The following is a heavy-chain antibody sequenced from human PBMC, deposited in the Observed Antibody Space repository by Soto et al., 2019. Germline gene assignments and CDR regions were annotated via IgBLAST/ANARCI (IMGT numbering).Heavy chain of an antibody. CDR3: ARGLYSSPAYCFDS. CDR2: INPKSGGT. Sequence: QVQLVQSGAEVRKPGASVKLSCNVTGYTFSGHYLHWVRQAPGQGLEWMGWINPKSGGTNYAQKFQDRVTMTADTSVSAASMELTSLRYDDTAVFYCARGLYSSPAYCFDSWGQGTLVTVSS. J-gene: IGHJ4*02. CDR1: GYTFSGHY. D-gene: IGHD6-13*01. V-gene: IGHV1-2*02.